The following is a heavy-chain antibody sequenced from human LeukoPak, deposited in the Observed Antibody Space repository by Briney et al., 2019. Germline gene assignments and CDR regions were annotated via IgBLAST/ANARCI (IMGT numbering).Heavy chain of an antibody. CDR1: GDSISSSSYY. D-gene: IGHD4-11*01. J-gene: IGHJ5*02. CDR2: IYYSGST. Sequence: SETLSLTCTVSGDSISSSSYYWGWIRQPPGKGLEWIGSIYYSGSTYYNPSLKSRVTISVDTSKNQFSLKLSSVTAADTAVYYCASRSAVPIGVWFDPWGQGTLVTVSS. V-gene: IGHV4-39*01. CDR3: ASRSAVPIGVWFDP.